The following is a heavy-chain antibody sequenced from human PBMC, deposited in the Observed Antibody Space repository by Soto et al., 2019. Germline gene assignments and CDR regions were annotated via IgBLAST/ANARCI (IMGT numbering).Heavy chain of an antibody. D-gene: IGHD6-6*01. Sequence: EVQLVESGGGLVQPGGSLRLSCAASGFTVSSKFMSWVRQAPGKGLEWVSVIYSGGTTYYADSEKGKFTNSRDNSKHTMNLQMHSLRAEDTAVEFCASGHSSSADAYWDVDLWGRGTLVTVSS. CDR2: IYSGGTT. CDR3: ASGHSSSADAYWDVDL. J-gene: IGHJ2*01. CDR1: GFTVSSKF. V-gene: IGHV3-66*01.